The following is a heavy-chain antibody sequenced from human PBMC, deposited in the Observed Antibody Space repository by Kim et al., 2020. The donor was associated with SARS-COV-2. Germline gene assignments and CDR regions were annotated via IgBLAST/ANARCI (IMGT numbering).Heavy chain of an antibody. V-gene: IGHV4-39*02. CDR2: DKDSGNT. Sequence: SETLSLTCTVSGGSISSSNSNWGWLRPPQGQGLVGYGRDKDSGNTNYTPSIQSPVTISIDKYENPLTLRLASVTAAATAEYYCACLDSPGIGWRAWF. J-gene: IGHJ5*01. CDR3: ACLDSPGIGWRAWF. CDR1: GGSISSSNSN. D-gene: IGHD3-3*01.